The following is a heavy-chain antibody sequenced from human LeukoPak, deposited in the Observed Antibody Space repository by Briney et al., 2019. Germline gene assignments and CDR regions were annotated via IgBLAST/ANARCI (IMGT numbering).Heavy chain of an antibody. CDR1: GGSISSSNW. D-gene: IGHD3-10*01. Sequence: SGTLSLTCAVSGGSISSSNWWSWVRQPPGKGLEWIAEIFHSGSTNYNPSFKSRVTISVDKSKNQFSLKLTSVTAADTAVYYCAEDKVFNSGSFDSWGQGILVTVSS. J-gene: IGHJ4*02. CDR3: AEDKVFNSGSFDS. V-gene: IGHV4-4*02. CDR2: IFHSGST.